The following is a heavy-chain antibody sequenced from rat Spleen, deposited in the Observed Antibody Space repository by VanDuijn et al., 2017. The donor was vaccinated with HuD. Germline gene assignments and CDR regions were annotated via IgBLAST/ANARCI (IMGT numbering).Heavy chain of an antibody. CDR2: INSAGST. J-gene: IGHJ2*01. CDR1: GSSITSGYS. D-gene: IGHD1-11*01. Sequence: ELQLQESGPVLVKPSHSLFLTRSCTGSSITSGYSWYWIRKFPGNKLEWMGYINSAGSTNYNPPLKSQISITRDTSKNQFFLQLTSVTTEDTATYYCARVSYGGFDYWGQGVMVTVSS. V-gene: IGHV3-3*01. CDR3: ARVSYGGFDY.